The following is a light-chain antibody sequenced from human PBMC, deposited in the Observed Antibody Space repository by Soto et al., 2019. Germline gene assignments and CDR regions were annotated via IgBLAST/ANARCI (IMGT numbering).Light chain of an antibody. Sequence: QSALTQPASVSGSPGQSITISCTGTSSDIGDYKYVSWYQQHPGNPPKLIIYDVSDRPSGVSNRFSGSKSGNTASLTISGLQAEDEADYYCCSYAGTYTWVFGGGTKLTVL. CDR2: DVS. V-gene: IGLV2-14*03. CDR3: CSYAGTYTWV. CDR1: SSDIGDYKY. J-gene: IGLJ3*02.